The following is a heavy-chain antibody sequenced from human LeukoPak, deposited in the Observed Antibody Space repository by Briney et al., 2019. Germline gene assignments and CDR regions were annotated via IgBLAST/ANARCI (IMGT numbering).Heavy chain of an antibody. CDR3: ARQTAMGRSGDY. J-gene: IGHJ4*02. CDR2: IDPSDSET. Sequence: KPGESLKISCKASGYSFTSYWIGWVRQMPGKGLEWMGIIDPSDSETRYTPSFQGHVTISADKSLTTAYLQWNSLKASDTAMYYCARQTAMGRSGDYWGQGTLVAVSS. V-gene: IGHV5-51*01. D-gene: IGHD5-18*01. CDR1: GYSFTSYW.